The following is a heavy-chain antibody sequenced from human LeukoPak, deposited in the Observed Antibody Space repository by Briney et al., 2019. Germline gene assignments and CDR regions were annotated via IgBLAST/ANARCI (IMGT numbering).Heavy chain of an antibody. Sequence: GGSLRLSCAASGFTFSSYWMSWVRQAPGKGLEGVANINPDGSEKYYVDSVKGQFTISRDNAKNSLYLQMNSLRAEDTAVYYCARDVRSGSLDYWGQGTVVTVSS. J-gene: IGHJ4*02. CDR3: ARDVRSGSLDY. V-gene: IGHV3-7*01. D-gene: IGHD1-26*01. CDR2: INPDGSEK. CDR1: GFTFSSYW.